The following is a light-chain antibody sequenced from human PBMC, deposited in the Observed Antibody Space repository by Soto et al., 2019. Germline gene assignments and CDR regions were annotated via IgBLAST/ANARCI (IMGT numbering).Light chain of an antibody. V-gene: IGKV1-5*03. Sequence: DLHMTQSPSTLSASVGDRVTITCRASQSISIWLAWYQQKPGKAPNLLIYKTSSLETGVPSRFSGSGSGTEFTLTISSLQPDDFATYYCQHWHDYSWTFGQGTKVEVK. CDR2: KTS. J-gene: IGKJ1*01. CDR3: QHWHDYSWT. CDR1: QSISIW.